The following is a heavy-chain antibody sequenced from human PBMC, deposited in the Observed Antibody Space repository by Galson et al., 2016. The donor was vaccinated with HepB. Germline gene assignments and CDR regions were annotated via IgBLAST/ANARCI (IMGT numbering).Heavy chain of an antibody. CDR1: GGSISADDYY. V-gene: IGHV4-30-4*01. CDR2: VFYSGST. J-gene: IGHJ4*02. Sequence: TLSLTCTVSGGSISADDYYWSWIRQPPGKGLEWIGYVFYSGSTYYNPSLQSRVTISVDTSKNQFSLKLNSVTPADTAVYYCARERYYYDRSGYYYFFDNWGQGTPITVSS. D-gene: IGHD3-22*01. CDR3: ARERYYYDRSGYYYFFDN.